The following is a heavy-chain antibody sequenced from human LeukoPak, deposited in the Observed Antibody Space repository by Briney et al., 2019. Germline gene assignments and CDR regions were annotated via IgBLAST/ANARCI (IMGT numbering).Heavy chain of an antibody. CDR2: INPSGGTT. V-gene: IGHV1-46*01. J-gene: IGHJ4*02. CDR1: GCTFTHYY. CDR3: ARSPYTYGSLFYLDN. D-gene: IGHD5-18*01. Sequence: ASVKVSCKASGCTFTHYYIHWVRQAPGQGLEWMGKINPSGGTTDCAQKFQGRVTLTRDTSTSTVYMELSSLRSEDTAVYYCARSPYTYGSLFYLDNWGQGTLVTVSS.